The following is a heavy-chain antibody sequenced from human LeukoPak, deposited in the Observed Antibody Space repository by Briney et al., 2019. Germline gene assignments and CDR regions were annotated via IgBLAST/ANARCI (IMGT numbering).Heavy chain of an antibody. J-gene: IGHJ3*01. V-gene: IGHV4-59*01. D-gene: IGHD3-22*01. Sequence: SETLSLTCTVSGGSISSYYWSWIRQPPGKGLEWIGYIYYSGSTNYNPSLKSRVTISVDTSKNQFSLKLSSVTAADTAVYYCARGFYDSTPSMVWGQGTMVTVSS. CDR1: GGSISSYY. CDR2: IYYSGST. CDR3: ARGFYDSTPSMV.